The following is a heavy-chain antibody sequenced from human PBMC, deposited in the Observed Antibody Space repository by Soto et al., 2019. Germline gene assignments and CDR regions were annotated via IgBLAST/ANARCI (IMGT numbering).Heavy chain of an antibody. J-gene: IGHJ6*02. CDR2: TYYRSKWYN. V-gene: IGHV6-1*01. CDR3: ARDSRRYSSRWSTYYYYGMDV. Sequence: PSQTLSLTCAISGDSVSSNSAAWNWIRQSPSRGLEWLGRTYYRSKWYNDYAVSVKSRITINPDTSKNQFSLQLNSVTPEDTAVYYCARDSRRYSSRWSTYYYYGMDVWGQGTTVTVSS. CDR1: GDSVSSNSAA. D-gene: IGHD6-13*01.